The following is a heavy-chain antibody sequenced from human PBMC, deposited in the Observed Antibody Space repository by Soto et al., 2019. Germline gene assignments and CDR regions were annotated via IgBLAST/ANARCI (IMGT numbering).Heavy chain of an antibody. D-gene: IGHD4-4*01. J-gene: IGHJ4*02. V-gene: IGHV3-23*01. CDR1: GFTFSSYD. CDR3: AKDATVTRYYFDY. CDR2: IRGSGGST. Sequence: GGSLRLSCAASGFTFSSYDMSWVRQAPGKGVEWVSAIRGSGGSTYYADSVKGRFTISRDNSKNTLYLQMNSLRAEDTAVYYCAKDATVTRYYFDYWGQGTLVTVSS.